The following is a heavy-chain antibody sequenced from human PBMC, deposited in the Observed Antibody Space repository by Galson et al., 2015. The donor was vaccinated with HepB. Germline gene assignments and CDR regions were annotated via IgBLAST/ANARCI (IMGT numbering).Heavy chain of an antibody. Sequence: SLRLSCAASGFTFSSYSMNWVRQAPGKGLEWVSSISSSSSYIYYADSVKGRFTISRDNAKNSLYLQMNSLRAEDTAVYYCARVYSSSWYYFDYWGQGTLVTVSS. D-gene: IGHD6-13*01. CDR1: GFTFSSYS. CDR2: ISSSSSYI. J-gene: IGHJ4*02. V-gene: IGHV3-21*01. CDR3: ARVYSSSWYYFDY.